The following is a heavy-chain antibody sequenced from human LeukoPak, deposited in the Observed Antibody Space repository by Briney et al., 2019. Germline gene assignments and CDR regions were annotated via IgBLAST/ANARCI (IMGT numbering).Heavy chain of an antibody. D-gene: IGHD6-19*01. Sequence: SETLFVSFARYDSSSGGYYWSWIRQPPGKGLEWIGEINHSGSTNYNPSLKIRVTISVDTSKNQFSLKLSSVTAADTAVYYCARRGSYSSGWYAYWGQGTLVTVSS. CDR3: ARRGSYSSGWYAY. J-gene: IGHJ4*02. CDR1: DSSSGGYY. CDR2: INHSGST. V-gene: IGHV4-34*01.